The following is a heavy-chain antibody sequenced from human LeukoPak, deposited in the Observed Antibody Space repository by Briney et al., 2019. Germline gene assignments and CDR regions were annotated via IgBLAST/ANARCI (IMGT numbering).Heavy chain of an antibody. CDR1: GFTFSSYS. J-gene: IGHJ4*02. D-gene: IGHD1-26*01. Sequence: GGSLRLSCAASGFTFSSYSMNWVRQAPGKGLEWVSSISSSSSYIYYADSVKGRFTVSRDNAKNSLYLQMNSLRAEDTAVYYCARDRYSGSYPLDYWGQGTLVTVSS. CDR3: ARDRYSGSYPLDY. CDR2: ISSSSSYI. V-gene: IGHV3-21*04.